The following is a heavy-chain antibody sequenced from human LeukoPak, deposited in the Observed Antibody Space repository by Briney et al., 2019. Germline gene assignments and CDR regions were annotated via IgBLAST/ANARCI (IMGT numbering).Heavy chain of an antibody. V-gene: IGHV3-66*01. CDR1: EFSVGSNY. CDR3: AKELQLWSPFDY. CDR2: IYSGGST. D-gene: IGHD5-18*01. Sequence: PGGSLRLSCAASEFSVGSNYMTWVRQAPGKGLEWVSLIYSGGSTYYADSVKGRFTISRDNSRNTLYLQMNSLRAEDTAVYYCAKELQLWSPFDYWGQGTLVTVSS. J-gene: IGHJ4*02.